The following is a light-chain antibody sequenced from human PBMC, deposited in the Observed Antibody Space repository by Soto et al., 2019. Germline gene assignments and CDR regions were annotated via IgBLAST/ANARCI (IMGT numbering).Light chain of an antibody. V-gene: IGKV3-20*01. Sequence: EIVLTQSPGTLSLSPGERATLSCRASQSVTSSYLAWYQQKPGQAPRLLISGASSRATGIPDRFSGSGSGTDFTLAISRLEPEDFAVYYCQQYSTSRLTFGGPTKVEI. J-gene: IGKJ4*01. CDR1: QSVTSSY. CDR2: GAS. CDR3: QQYSTSRLT.